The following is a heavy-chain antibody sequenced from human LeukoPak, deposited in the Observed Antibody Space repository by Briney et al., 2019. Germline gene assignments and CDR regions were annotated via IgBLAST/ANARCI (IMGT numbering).Heavy chain of an antibody. CDR3: IRAGSAGGPN. CDR2: IETDGSST. CDR1: GFTFSRYW. Sequence: GGSLRLFCAASGFTFSRYWMYWVRQAPGKGLVWVSRIETDGSSTSYADSVKGRFTISRDNAKNTLYLQMNSLRAEDTAVYYCIRAGSAGGPNWGQGTLVTVSS. V-gene: IGHV3-74*01. D-gene: IGHD3-10*01. J-gene: IGHJ4*02.